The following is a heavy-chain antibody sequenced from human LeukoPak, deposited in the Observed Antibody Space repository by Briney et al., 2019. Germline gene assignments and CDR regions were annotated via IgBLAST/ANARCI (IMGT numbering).Heavy chain of an antibody. CDR3: ARDQIVDDSSPWVKYYYYYYMVV. CDR2: IIPILGIA. Sequence: ASVKVSCKASVGTFSSYTISWVRQAPGQGLEWMGRIIPILGIANYAQKFQGRVTITADKSTSTAYTELSSLRSEDTAVYYCARDQIVDDSSPWVKYYYYYYMVVWGKGTTVTVSS. CDR1: VGTFSSYT. D-gene: IGHD6-13*01. J-gene: IGHJ6*03. V-gene: IGHV1-69*02.